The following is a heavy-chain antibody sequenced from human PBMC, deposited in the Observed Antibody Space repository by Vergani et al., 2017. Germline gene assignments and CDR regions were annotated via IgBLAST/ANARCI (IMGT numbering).Heavy chain of an antibody. CDR3: TRNLYSSSWHGLGKQNPRTNWFDP. V-gene: IGHV4-39*07. CDR2: IYHSGST. CDR1: GGSISSGGYY. Sequence: QVQLQESGPGLVKPSQTLSLTCTVSGGSISSGGYYWGWIRQPPGKGLEWIGSIYHSGSTYYNPSLKSRVTISVDTSNDQFSLKLGSVNAADTAVYYCTRNLYSSSWHGLGKQNPRTNWFDPWGQGTLVTVSS. D-gene: IGHD6-13*01. J-gene: IGHJ5*02.